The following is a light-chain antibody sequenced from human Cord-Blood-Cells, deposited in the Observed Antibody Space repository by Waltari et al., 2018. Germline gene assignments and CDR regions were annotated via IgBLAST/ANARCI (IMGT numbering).Light chain of an antibody. V-gene: IGKV1-39*01. J-gene: IGKJ2*01. CDR2: AAS. CDR1: QSISRY. CDR3: QQSYSTPPYT. Sequence: DIQMTQSPSSLSASVGDRVTITCLASQSISRYLNWYQQKPGKAPKLLIYAASSLQSGVPSRFSGSGSGTDFTLTISSLQPEDFATYYCQQSYSTPPYTFGQGTKLEIK.